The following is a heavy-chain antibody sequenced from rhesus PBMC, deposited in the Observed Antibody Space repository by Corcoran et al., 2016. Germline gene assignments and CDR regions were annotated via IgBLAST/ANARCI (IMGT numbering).Heavy chain of an antibody. Sequence: QVQLQESGPGVVKPSETLSLTCAVSGGSISGYYLRSWIRQPPGKGLEVIGYISGSSGSTNYNPSLKSRVTISKDTSKNQFSLKLSSVTAADTAVYYCARDRGSGWFDYWGQGVLVTVSS. J-gene: IGHJ4*01. V-gene: IGHV4-127*01. CDR2: ISGSSGST. D-gene: IGHD6-31*01. CDR1: GGSISGYY. CDR3: ARDRGSGWFDY.